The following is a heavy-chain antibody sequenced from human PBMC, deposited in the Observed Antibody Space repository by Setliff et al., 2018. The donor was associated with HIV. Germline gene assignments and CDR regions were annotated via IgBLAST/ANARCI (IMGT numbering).Heavy chain of an antibody. CDR1: GYIFTNYG. CDR2: ILPFFDTA. V-gene: IGHV1-69*13. CDR3: ARDLNWGFDY. D-gene: IGHD7-27*01. Sequence: SVKVSCKASGYIFTNYGISWVRQAPGQGLEWMGGILPFFDTANYAQKFQGRVTITADESTSTVHMELSSLRVEDTALYYCARDLNWGFDYWGQGTLVTVSS. J-gene: IGHJ4*02.